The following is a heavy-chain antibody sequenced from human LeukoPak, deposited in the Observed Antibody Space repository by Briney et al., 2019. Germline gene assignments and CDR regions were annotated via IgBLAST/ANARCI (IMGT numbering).Heavy chain of an antibody. CDR2: IWYDGSNK. CDR1: GFTFSSYG. V-gene: IGHV3-33*06. CDR3: AKSMVRGDNDAFDI. Sequence: GGSLRLSCAASGFTFSSYGMHWVRQAPGKGLEWVAVIWYDGSNKYYADSVKGRFTISRDNSKNTLYLQMNSQRAEDTVVYYCAKSMVRGDNDAFDIWGQGTMVTVSS. D-gene: IGHD3-10*01. J-gene: IGHJ3*02.